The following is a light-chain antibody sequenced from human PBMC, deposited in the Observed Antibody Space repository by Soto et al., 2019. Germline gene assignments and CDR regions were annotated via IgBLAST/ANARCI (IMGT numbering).Light chain of an antibody. J-gene: IGLJ1*01. CDR1: SSNIGAGYE. CDR3: QSYDSSLSGYV. V-gene: IGLV1-40*01. Sequence: QSVLTQPPSVSEAPGQRVTISCTGGSSNIGAGYEAHWYQQVPGTAPKLLIYENNNRPSGVPDRFSGSKSGTSASLAITGLQAEDEAEYYCQSYDSSLSGYVFGTGTQLTVL. CDR2: ENN.